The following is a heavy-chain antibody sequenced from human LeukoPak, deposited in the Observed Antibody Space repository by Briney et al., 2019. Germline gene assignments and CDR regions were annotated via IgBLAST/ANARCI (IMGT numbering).Heavy chain of an antibody. CDR3: EREDGGDYRIDY. J-gene: IGHJ4*02. D-gene: IGHD4-17*01. Sequence: GGSLRLSCAASGFTLSSYEMSWVRQAPGKGLEWVSYISSSGSTMYYADSVKGRFTISRDNAKNSLYLQMNSLRAEDTAVYYCEREDGGDYRIDYLGQGTLVTASS. CDR1: GFTLSSYE. CDR2: ISSSGSTM. V-gene: IGHV3-48*03.